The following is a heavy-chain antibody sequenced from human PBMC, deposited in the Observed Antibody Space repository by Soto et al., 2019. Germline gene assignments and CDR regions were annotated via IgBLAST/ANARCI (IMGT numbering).Heavy chain of an antibody. CDR1: GYTFTSYA. D-gene: IGHD2-15*01. CDR3: ARGKRLKDIVVVVAANWFDP. Sequence: QVQLVQSGAEVKKPGASVKVSCKASGYTFTSYAMHWVRQAPGQRLEWMGWINAGNGNTKYSQTFQGRVTITRDTSASTAYMELSSLRSEDTAVYYCARGKRLKDIVVVVAANWFDPWGQGTLVTVSS. V-gene: IGHV1-3*01. J-gene: IGHJ5*02. CDR2: INAGNGNT.